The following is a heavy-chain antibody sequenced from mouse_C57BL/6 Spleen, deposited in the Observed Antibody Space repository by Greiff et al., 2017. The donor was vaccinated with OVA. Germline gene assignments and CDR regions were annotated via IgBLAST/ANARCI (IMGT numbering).Heavy chain of an antibody. CDR3: ARMGRDVDY. J-gene: IGHJ2*01. D-gene: IGHD4-1*01. Sequence: VQLKESGPGLVKPSQSLYLTCSVTGYSITSGYYWTWIRQFPGNKLEWMGYISYDGSNNYNPSLKNRISITRDTSKNQFFLKLNSVTTEDTATYYCARMGRDVDYWGQGTTLTVSS. CDR2: ISYDGSN. CDR1: GYSITSGYY. V-gene: IGHV3-6*01.